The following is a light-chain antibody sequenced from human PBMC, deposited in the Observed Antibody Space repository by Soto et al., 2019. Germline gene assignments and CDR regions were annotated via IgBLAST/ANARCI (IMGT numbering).Light chain of an antibody. CDR3: QSYDRSRSGLV. CDR2: GNS. CDR1: SSNIGADYD. V-gene: IGLV1-40*01. Sequence: QSALTQPPSVSGAPGQRVTISCTGSSSNIGADYDVHWYQQLPGTAPKLLMYGNSNRPSGVPDRFSGSKSGTSASLAITGLQAEDEADYYCQSYDRSRSGLVFGGGTKVTVL. J-gene: IGLJ2*01.